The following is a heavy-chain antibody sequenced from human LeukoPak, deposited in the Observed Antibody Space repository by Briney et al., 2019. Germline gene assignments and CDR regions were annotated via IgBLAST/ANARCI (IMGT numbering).Heavy chain of an antibody. CDR2: IYSGGST. D-gene: IGHD5-12*01. CDR1: GFIVSSNY. J-gene: IGHJ4*02. Sequence: GGSLRLSCAASGFIVSSNYMSWVRQAPGKGLEWVSVIYSGGSTYYADSVKGRFTTSRDNSKNTLYLQMNSLRAEDTAVYYCARDPRGATGDYWGQGTLVTVSS. V-gene: IGHV3-66*02. CDR3: ARDPRGATGDY.